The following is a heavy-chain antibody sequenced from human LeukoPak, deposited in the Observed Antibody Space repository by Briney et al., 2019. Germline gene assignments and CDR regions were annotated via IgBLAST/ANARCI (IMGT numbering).Heavy chain of an antibody. V-gene: IGHV1-2*02. D-gene: IGHD4-17*01. CDR1: GYTFTGYY. Sequence: ASVKVSCKASGYTFTGYYIDWVRQAPGQGLEWMGWIDSDSGGTNYAQKFQGRVTMTRDTSTSTAYMELSSLRSDDTAFYYCARDTITVTTPYFDYWGQGTLVTVPS. CDR2: IDSDSGGT. J-gene: IGHJ4*02. CDR3: ARDTITVTTPYFDY.